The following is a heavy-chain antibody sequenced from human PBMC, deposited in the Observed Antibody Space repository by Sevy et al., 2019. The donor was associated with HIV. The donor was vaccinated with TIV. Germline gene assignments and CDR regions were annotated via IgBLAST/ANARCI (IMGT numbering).Heavy chain of an antibody. Sequence: SETLSLTCSVSGGSISSSSYYWGWIRQPPGKGLEWIGSIYYSGSTYYHPSLKSRVTISVDTSKNQFSLKLSSVTAADTAVYYCARRGYSSSWYLQLYDYWGQGTLVTVSS. CDR2: IYYSGST. CDR3: ARRGYSSSWYLQLYDY. CDR1: GGSISSSSYY. J-gene: IGHJ4*02. V-gene: IGHV4-39*01. D-gene: IGHD6-13*01.